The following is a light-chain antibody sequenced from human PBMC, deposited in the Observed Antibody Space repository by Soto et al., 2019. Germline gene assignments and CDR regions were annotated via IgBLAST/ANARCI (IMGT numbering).Light chain of an antibody. CDR2: RDN. Sequence: QFVLTQPPSASGTPGQRVTISCSGSRSNIGSNPVQWYLQVPGTAPKLLIYRDNERPSGVPDRFSGSKSGTSASLAISGLQSEDEADYHCATWDDGLYGPVFGGGTKVTVL. V-gene: IGLV1-44*01. CDR3: ATWDDGLYGPV. CDR1: RSNIGSNP. J-gene: IGLJ3*02.